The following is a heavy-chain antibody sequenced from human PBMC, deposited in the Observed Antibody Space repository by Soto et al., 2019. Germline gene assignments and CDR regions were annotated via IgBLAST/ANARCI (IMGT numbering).Heavy chain of an antibody. CDR2: ISAYNGNT. D-gene: IGHD2-2*01. CDR1: GYTFTSYG. CDR3: VREDPPSLN. Sequence: QVQLVQSGAEVKKPGASVKVSCKASGYTFTSYGISWVRQAPGQGLEWMGWISAYNGNTNYAQKLQGRVTMTTDTSTRTAYVDLPSLRSYDSATYYRVREDPPSLNLGQGTLVTVSS. J-gene: IGHJ4*02. V-gene: IGHV1-18*01.